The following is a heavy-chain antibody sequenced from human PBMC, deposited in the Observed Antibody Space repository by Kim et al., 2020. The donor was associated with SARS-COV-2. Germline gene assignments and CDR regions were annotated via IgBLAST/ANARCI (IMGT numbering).Heavy chain of an antibody. Sequence: SETLSLTCAVYGGSFSGYYWSWIRQPPGKGLEWIGEINHSGSTNYNPSLKSRVTISVDTSKNQFSLKLSSVTAADTAVYYCARGLPWRYFDWLFSNYFDYWGQGTLVTVSS. V-gene: IGHV4-34*01. J-gene: IGHJ4*02. CDR1: GGSFSGYY. CDR2: INHSGST. D-gene: IGHD3-9*01. CDR3: ARGLPWRYFDWLFSNYFDY.